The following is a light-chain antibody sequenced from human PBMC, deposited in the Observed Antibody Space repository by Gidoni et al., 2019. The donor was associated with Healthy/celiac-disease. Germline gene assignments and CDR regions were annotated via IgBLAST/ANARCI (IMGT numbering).Light chain of an antibody. CDR2: AAS. J-gene: IGKJ4*01. V-gene: IGKV1-8*01. CDR3: RQYYSDPS. CDR1: QGISSY. Sequence: AIRMTQSPSSFSASTGDRVTITCRASQGISSYLAWYQQKPGKAPKLLIYAASTLQSGVPSRFSGSGSGTDFTLTISCLQSEDFATYYCRQYYSDPSCGGGTKVEIK.